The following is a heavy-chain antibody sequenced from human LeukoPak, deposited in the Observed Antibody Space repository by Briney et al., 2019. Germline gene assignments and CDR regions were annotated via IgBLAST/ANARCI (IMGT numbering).Heavy chain of an antibody. CDR3: ERAGDLDFDY. CDR2: TYYRSKWNN. V-gene: IGHV6-1*01. CDR1: GDSVSSNSAA. Sequence: SQTLSLTCAISGDSVSSNSAAWNWIRQSPSRGLEWLGRTYYRSKWNNDYAVSVKSRIIINPDTSKNHFSLQLNSVTPEDTAVYYCERAGDLDFDYWGQGTLVTVSS. J-gene: IGHJ4*02.